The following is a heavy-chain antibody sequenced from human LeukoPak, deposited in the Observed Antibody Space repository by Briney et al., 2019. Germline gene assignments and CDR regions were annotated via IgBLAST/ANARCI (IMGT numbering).Heavy chain of an antibody. CDR2: ISDSGGST. CDR1: GFPFSSYA. V-gene: IGHV3-64D*09. Sequence: GGSLILSCSASGFPFSSYAMHWVRQAPGKGLEYVSAISDSGGSTYYADSVKGRFTISRDNSKNTLYLQMSSLRAEDTAVYFCVRGYSFGPYGKDVWGQGTTVTASS. D-gene: IGHD2-15*01. CDR3: VRGYSFGPYGKDV. J-gene: IGHJ6*02.